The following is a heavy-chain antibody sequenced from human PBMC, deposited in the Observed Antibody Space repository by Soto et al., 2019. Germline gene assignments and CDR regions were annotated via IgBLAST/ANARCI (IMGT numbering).Heavy chain of an antibody. V-gene: IGHV3-30*18. Sequence: PGGPLRLSCAASRFTFSSYGMHWVRQAPGKGLERVAVISYDGTNTYYADSVRGRFTISRDNSKNTLYLQMYSLRADDTSASSRAKVSKGRGELTTPYYYYGRDVWGQGTTFTVSS. D-gene: IGHD3-10*01. CDR3: AKVSKGRGELTTPYYYYGRDV. J-gene: IGHJ6*02. CDR1: RFTFSSYG. CDR2: ISYDGTNT.